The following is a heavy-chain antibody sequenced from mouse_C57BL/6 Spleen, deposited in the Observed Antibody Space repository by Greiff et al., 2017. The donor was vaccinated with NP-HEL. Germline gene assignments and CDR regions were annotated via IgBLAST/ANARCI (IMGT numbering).Heavy chain of an antibody. CDR2: ISNLAYSI. Sequence: EVQVVESGGGLVQPGGSLKLSCAASGFTFSDYGMAWVRQAPRKGPEWVAFISNLAYSIYYADTVTGRFTISRENAKNTLYLEMSSLRSEDTAMYYCARQDYGSSPFAYWGQGTLVTVSA. J-gene: IGHJ3*01. CDR3: ARQDYGSSPFAY. V-gene: IGHV5-15*01. CDR1: GFTFSDYG. D-gene: IGHD1-1*01.